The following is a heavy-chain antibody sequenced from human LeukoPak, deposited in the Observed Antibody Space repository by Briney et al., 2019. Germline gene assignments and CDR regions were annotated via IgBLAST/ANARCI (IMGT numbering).Heavy chain of an antibody. CDR2: INPNSGGT. J-gene: IGHJ4*02. CDR1: GYTCTGYY. Sequence: ASVKVSCKASGYTCTGYYMHWVRQAPGQGLGWMGWINPNSGGTNYAQKVQGRVTMTRDTSISTAYMELSRLRSDDTAVYYCVRPESDNWGQGTLVTVSS. V-gene: IGHV1-2*02. CDR3: VRPESDN.